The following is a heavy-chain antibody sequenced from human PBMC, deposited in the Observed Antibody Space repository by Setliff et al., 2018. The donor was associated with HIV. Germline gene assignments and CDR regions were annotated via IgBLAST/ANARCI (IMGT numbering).Heavy chain of an antibody. CDR2: IKSKTDGGTT. V-gene: IGHV3-15*01. J-gene: IGHJ4*02. CDR1: GFTFNNAW. D-gene: IGHD3-10*01. Sequence: LRLSCAASGFTFNNAWMSWVRQAPGKGLEWVGRIKSKTDGGTTDYAAPVKGRFTISRDDSKNTLYLQMNSLKTEDTAVYYCTTDLYYDSGSYLLGCFDYWGQGTLVTVSS. CDR3: TTDLYYDSGSYLLGCFDY.